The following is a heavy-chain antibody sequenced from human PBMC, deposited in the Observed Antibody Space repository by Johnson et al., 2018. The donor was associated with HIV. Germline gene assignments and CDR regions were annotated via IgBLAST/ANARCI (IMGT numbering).Heavy chain of an antibody. J-gene: IGHJ3*02. CDR1: GFTFSNYA. Sequence: VQLVESGGGVVQPGGSLRLSCAASGFTFSNYAMYWVRQAPGKGLESVSAISNNGGNPYYANSVKGRFTISRDHAKNSLYLQMNSLRAEDTAVYYCARANFNYYDSSGPDGHDAFDIWGQGTMVTVSS. D-gene: IGHD3-22*01. CDR2: ISNNGGNP. V-gene: IGHV3-64*01. CDR3: ARANFNYYDSSGPDGHDAFDI.